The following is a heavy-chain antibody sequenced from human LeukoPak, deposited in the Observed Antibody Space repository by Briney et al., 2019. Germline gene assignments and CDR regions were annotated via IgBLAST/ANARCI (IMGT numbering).Heavy chain of an antibody. CDR3: AREAAAYYYYMDV. J-gene: IGHJ6*03. CDR2: VYTIGST. V-gene: IGHV4-4*07. Sequence: KASETLSLTCTVSGGSISSYYWSWIRQPAGKGLEWIGRVYTIGSTNYNPSLKSRVTISVDKSKNQFSLKLSSVTAADTAVYYCAREAAAYYYYMDVWGKGTTVTVS. CDR1: GGSISSYY.